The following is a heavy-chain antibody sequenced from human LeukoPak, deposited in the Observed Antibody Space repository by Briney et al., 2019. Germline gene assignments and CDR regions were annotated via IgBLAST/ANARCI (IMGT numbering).Heavy chain of an antibody. D-gene: IGHD3-10*01. J-gene: IGHJ4*02. V-gene: IGHV4-4*08. Sequence: SETLSLTCTVSGGSISSYYWGWIRQPPGKGLEWIGYIYNSGSTNYNPSLKSRVTISIDTSKNQFSLKMSSVTAADTAVFYCARVSGSGNYRTFDNWGQGILVTVSS. CDR2: IYNSGST. CDR1: GGSISSYY. CDR3: ARVSGSGNYRTFDN.